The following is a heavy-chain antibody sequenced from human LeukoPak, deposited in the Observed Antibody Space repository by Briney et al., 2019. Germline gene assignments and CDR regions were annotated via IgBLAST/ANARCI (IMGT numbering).Heavy chain of an antibody. CDR2: IYYSGST. J-gene: IGHJ3*02. CDR3: ARGTVLLWFGELLDAFDI. Sequence: SETLSLTCAVYGGSFSGYYWGWIRQPPGKGLEWIGSIYYSGSTYYNPSLKSRVTISVDTSKNQFSLKLSSVTAADTAVYYCARGTVLLWFGELLDAFDIWGQGTMVTVSS. D-gene: IGHD3-10*01. V-gene: IGHV4-34*01. CDR1: GGSFSGYY.